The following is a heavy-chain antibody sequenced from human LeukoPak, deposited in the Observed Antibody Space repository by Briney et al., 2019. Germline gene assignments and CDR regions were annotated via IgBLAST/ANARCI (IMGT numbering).Heavy chain of an antibody. Sequence: PGGSLRLSCAASGFTFSSYSMNWVRQAPGKGLKWVSYISSSSSTIYYADSVKGRFTISRDNARNSLYLQMNSLRAEDTAVYYCARRGNWGIDYWGQGTLVTVSS. CDR3: ARRGNWGIDY. CDR2: ISSSSSTI. CDR1: GFTFSSYS. J-gene: IGHJ4*02. D-gene: IGHD7-27*01. V-gene: IGHV3-48*04.